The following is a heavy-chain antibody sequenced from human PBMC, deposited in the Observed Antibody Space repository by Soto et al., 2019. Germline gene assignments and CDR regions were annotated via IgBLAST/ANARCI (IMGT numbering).Heavy chain of an antibody. CDR1: GGSISSNSYY. J-gene: IGHJ5*02. V-gene: IGHV4-39*01. Sequence: QLQLQESGPGLVKPSETLSLTCTVSGGSISSNSYYWGWIRQPPGKGLEWIGSIYYSGSTYYNPSLKSRVTISVDTSKNQFSLKLNSVTAADTAVYYCARTPNDSSGYYFNNWFDPWGQGTLVTVSS. CDR3: ARTPNDSSGYYFNNWFDP. D-gene: IGHD3-22*01. CDR2: IYYSGST.